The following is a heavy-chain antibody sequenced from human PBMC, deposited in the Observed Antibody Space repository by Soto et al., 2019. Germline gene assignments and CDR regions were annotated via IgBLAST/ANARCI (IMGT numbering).Heavy chain of an antibody. V-gene: IGHV3-74*01. CDR1: GFTFSGYW. Sequence: EVQLVESGGGLVQPGGSLRLSCAASGFTFSGYWMHWVRQAPGKGLVWVSCINSDGITRYADSVKGRFTISRDNAKSTLYLQMNSLRVDDTAVYFCERAMVPGRYWGQGTLVTVSS. CDR2: INSDGIT. D-gene: IGHD3-10*01. J-gene: IGHJ1*01. CDR3: ERAMVPGRY.